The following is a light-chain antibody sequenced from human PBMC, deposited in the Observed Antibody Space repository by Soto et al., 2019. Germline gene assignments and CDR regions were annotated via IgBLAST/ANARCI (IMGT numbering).Light chain of an antibody. CDR3: QQTSTTPWT. CDR2: GAS. V-gene: IGKV1-39*01. Sequence: DIQMTQSPSSLSASVGDRVTVTCRASQSISSSLNWYQQKPGKAPKVLIYGASTLQSGVPSRFSGSGSGTDFTLTISSLQPEDSTTYYCQQTSTTPWTFGQGTKVDIK. J-gene: IGKJ1*01. CDR1: QSISSS.